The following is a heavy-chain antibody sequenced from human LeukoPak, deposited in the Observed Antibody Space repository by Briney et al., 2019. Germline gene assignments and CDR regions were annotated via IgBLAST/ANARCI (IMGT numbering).Heavy chain of an antibody. CDR3: ASPRPNCGGDCYPSYFDY. CDR1: GGTFSSYA. V-gene: IGHV1-69*13. D-gene: IGHD2-21*02. CDR2: IIPIFGTA. J-gene: IGHJ4*02. Sequence: GASVKVSCKASGGTFSSYAISWVRQAPGQGLEWMGGIIPIFGTANYAQKLQGRVTITADESTSTAYMELSSLRSEDTAVYYCASPRPNCGGDCYPSYFDYWGQGTLVTVSS.